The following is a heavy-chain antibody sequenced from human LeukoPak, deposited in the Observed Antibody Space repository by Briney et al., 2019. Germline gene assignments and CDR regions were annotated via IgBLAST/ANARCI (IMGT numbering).Heavy chain of an antibody. J-gene: IGHJ4*02. CDR2: IKQDGSEK. Sequence: GGSLRLSCAASAFAFSNYWMRWVRQAPGKGLEWVANIKQDGSEKYYVDSVKGRFTISRDNAKNSLFLQMNSLTADDTAVYYCATWKSSSSLPGDYWGQGTLVTVSS. CDR3: ATWKSSSSLPGDY. V-gene: IGHV3-7*01. D-gene: IGHD6-19*01. CDR1: AFAFSNYW.